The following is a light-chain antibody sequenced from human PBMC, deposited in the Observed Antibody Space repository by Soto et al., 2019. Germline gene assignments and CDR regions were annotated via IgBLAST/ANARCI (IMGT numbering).Light chain of an antibody. Sequence: EIVMTQSPATLSVSPGERATLSCRASQSVSSNLAWYQQKPGQAPRLLIYGASTRATGIPARFSGSGSGTEFTLTISSRQSEDFAVYYCQQYNNWLGTFGPGTKVDIK. CDR2: GAS. CDR3: QQYNNWLGT. CDR1: QSVSSN. J-gene: IGKJ3*01. V-gene: IGKV3-15*01.